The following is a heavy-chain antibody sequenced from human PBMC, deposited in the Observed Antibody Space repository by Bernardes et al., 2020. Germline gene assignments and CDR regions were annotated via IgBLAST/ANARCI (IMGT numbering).Heavy chain of an antibody. CDR2: IHYRGST. J-gene: IGHJ3*01. CDR1: GGPTSGYY. V-gene: IGHV4-59*01. CDR3: ARWAATDAVDL. Sequence: SETLSLTCTVSGGPTSGYYWSWIRQSPGKGLQWIGNIHYRGSTNYNPSLESRVTISVDTSKNQFSLKLTSVTAADTAMYYCARWAATDAVDLWGQGTMVTGSS. D-gene: IGHD6-25*01.